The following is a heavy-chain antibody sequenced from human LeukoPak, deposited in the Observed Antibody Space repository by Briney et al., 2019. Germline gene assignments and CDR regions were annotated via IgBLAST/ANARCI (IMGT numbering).Heavy chain of an antibody. CDR2: IYYSGST. CDR3: ARIPRGIDAFDI. Sequence: SETLSLTCTVSGGSISSYYWSWIRQPPGKGLEWIGYIYYSGSTNYNPSLKSRVTISVDTSKNQFSLKLSSVTAADTAVYYCARIPRGIDAFDIWGQGTMVTVSS. CDR1: GGSISSYY. J-gene: IGHJ3*02. V-gene: IGHV4-59*01. D-gene: IGHD3-10*01.